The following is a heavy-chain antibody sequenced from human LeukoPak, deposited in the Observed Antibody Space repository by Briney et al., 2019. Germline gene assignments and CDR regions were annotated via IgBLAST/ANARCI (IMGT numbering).Heavy chain of an antibody. J-gene: IGHJ3*01. CDR3: ASSDWYAAFDL. V-gene: IGHV3-74*01. Sequence: QPGGSLRLSCAASGFTFSSNWMHWVRQAPGKGLVWVSRINSDGSSISYMDSVKGRFTISRDNAKNKLYLQMSSLRAEDMAVCYCASSDWYAAFDLWGRGTMVTVSS. D-gene: IGHD2-21*01. CDR2: INSDGSSI. CDR1: GFTFSSNW.